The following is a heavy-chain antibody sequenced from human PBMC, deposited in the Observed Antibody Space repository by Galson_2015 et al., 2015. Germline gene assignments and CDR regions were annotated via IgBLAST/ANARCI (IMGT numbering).Heavy chain of an antibody. CDR2: ISDSGGST. CDR1: GFTFAGYA. CDR3: AKSIPEYSSRWWLGYFDY. V-gene: IGHV3-23*01. Sequence: SLRLSCAASGFTFAGYAMGWVRQAPGKGLEWVSGISDSGGSTYYADSVKGRFTISRDNSKNTLYLQMNALRAEDTAVYYCAKSIPEYSSRWWLGYFDYWGQGTLLTVSS. D-gene: IGHD2-2*01. J-gene: IGHJ4*02.